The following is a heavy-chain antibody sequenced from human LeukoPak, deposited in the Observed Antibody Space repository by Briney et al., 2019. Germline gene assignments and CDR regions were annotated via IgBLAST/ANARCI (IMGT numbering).Heavy chain of an antibody. J-gene: IGHJ4*02. CDR1: GFTVSSNY. D-gene: IGHD2-2*01. CDR2: IYSGGST. CDR3: AREGYCSSTSCYGVYFDY. V-gene: IGHV3-53*01. Sequence: GGSLRLSCAASGFTVSSNYMSWVRQAPGKGLEWVSVIYSGGSTYYADSVKGRFTISRDNSKNTLYLQMNSLRAEDTAVYYCAREGYCSSTSCYGVYFDYWGQGTLVTVPS.